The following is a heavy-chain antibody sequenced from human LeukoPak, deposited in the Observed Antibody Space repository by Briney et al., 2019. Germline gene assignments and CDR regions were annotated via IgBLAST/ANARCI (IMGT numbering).Heavy chain of an antibody. CDR1: GFTFSSYG. V-gene: IGHV3-23*01. CDR3: AKGGSAGGPNWFDP. D-gene: IGHD2-15*01. J-gene: IGHJ5*02. CDR2: ISGNGGNT. Sequence: GGSLRLSCAASGFTFSSYGMSWVRQAPGKGLEWVSAISGNGGNTYYADSVKGRFTISRDTSNNMLFLQMNSLRAGDTAVYYCAKGGSAGGPNWFDPWGQGTLVTVPS.